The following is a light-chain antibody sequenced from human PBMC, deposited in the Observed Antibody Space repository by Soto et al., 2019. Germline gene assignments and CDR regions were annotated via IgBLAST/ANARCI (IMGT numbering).Light chain of an antibody. J-gene: IGLJ1*01. CDR3: SSYAGSNNLGV. Sequence: ALTQPPSASGSPGQSVTISCTGTSSDVGGYNYVSWYQQHPGKAPKLMIYEVSKRPSGVPDRFSGSKSGNTASLTVSGLQAEDEADYYCSSYAGSNNLGVFGTGTKVTV. V-gene: IGLV2-8*01. CDR1: SSDVGGYNY. CDR2: EVS.